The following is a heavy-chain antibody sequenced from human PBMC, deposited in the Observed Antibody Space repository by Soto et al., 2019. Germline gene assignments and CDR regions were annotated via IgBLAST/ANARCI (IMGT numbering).Heavy chain of an antibody. Sequence: QVQLVQSGAEVKKPGASVKVSCKASGYTFTSYGISCVRQAPGQGLEWMGWISAYNGNTNYAQKLQGRVTMTTDTSTSKDYMELMSLRSDDTAVYYCARAPGYCSGGSCYLLHFQHWGPGTLVTVSS. D-gene: IGHD2-15*01. J-gene: IGHJ1*01. CDR2: ISAYNGNT. V-gene: IGHV1-18*01. CDR1: GYTFTSYG. CDR3: ARAPGYCSGGSCYLLHFQH.